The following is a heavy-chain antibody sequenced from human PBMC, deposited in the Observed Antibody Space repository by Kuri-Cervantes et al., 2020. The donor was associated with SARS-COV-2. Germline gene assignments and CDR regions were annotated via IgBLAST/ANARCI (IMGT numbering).Heavy chain of an antibody. CDR1: GYTLPELS. Sequence: ASVKVSCKASGYTLPELSMHWVRQAPGKGLEWMGGFDREDGKRVYAQKFQGRVTMTEDTSTHTAYMELSSLRSEDTAVYYCATGISLRFLEWLAAFDIWGQGTMVTVSS. D-gene: IGHD3-3*01. J-gene: IGHJ3*02. V-gene: IGHV1-24*01. CDR3: ATGISLRFLEWLAAFDI. CDR2: FDREDGKR.